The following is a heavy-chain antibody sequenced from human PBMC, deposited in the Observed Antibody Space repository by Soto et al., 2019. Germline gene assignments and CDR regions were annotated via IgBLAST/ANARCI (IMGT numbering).Heavy chain of an antibody. V-gene: IGHV4-39*01. CDR3: ARLERGWYSGSYPGDY. Sequence: QLQLQESGPGLVKPSETLSLTCTVSGGSTSSTSYYWGWIRQPPGKGLEWIGSIFYSGSTYYNPSLKSRVTMSVDTSKNQFSLKLRSVTAADTAVYYCARLERGWYSGSYPGDYWGQGTLVTVSS. J-gene: IGHJ4*02. CDR1: GGSTSSTSYY. CDR2: IFYSGST. D-gene: IGHD1-26*01.